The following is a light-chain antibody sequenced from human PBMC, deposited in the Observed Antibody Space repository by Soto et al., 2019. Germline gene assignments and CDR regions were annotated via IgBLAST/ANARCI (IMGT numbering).Light chain of an antibody. J-gene: IGKJ4*01. V-gene: IGKV1-5*01. CDR3: QQYNSYILT. CDR1: QSISSW. Sequence: DIQMTQSPSTLSASVGDRVTITCRASQSISSWLAWYQQKPGKAPKLLIYDASSLESGVPSRFSGSGSGTEFTPTISSLQPDDFATYYCQQYNSYILTFGGGTKVDIK. CDR2: DAS.